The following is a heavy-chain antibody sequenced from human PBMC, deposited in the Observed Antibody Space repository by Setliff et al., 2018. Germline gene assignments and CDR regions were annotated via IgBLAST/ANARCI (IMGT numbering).Heavy chain of an antibody. D-gene: IGHD3-10*01. V-gene: IGHV4-34*12. Sequence: SETLSLTCAVHGGSFSGYYWSWIRQPPGKRLEWIGEIIHSGSTNYNPSLKSRVTISMDTPKSQFSLKLSSVTAADTAVYYCARADNVLLWFGELFYWGQGTLVTVSS. CDR1: GGSFSGYY. CDR3: ARADNVLLWFGELFY. J-gene: IGHJ4*02. CDR2: IIHSGST.